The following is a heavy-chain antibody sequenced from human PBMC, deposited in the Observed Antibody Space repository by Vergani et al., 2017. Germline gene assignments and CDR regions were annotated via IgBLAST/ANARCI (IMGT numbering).Heavy chain of an antibody. CDR2: INPSGGST. D-gene: IGHD1-26*01. V-gene: IGHV1-46*01. Sequence: QVLLVQSGAEVKKPGASVRVSCKTSGYTFTNYYIHWVRQAPGQGLEWKGIINPSGGSTTYAQQFQGRLTMTRDTSTSTVYLKMTRLTSDDTAIYYCAHSWNFGRRDWFDSWGPGTLVTVSS. CDR3: AHSWNFGRRDWFDS. CDR1: GYTFTNYY. J-gene: IGHJ5*01.